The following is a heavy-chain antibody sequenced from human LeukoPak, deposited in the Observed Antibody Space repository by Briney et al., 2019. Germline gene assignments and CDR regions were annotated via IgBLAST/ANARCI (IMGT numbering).Heavy chain of an antibody. V-gene: IGHV3-48*03. CDR1: GFPFTTYQ. CDR2: ISTTGDTI. J-gene: IGHJ4*02. CDR3: AGFYYYGSRAFDY. D-gene: IGHD3-10*01. Sequence: GGSLRLSCAASGFPFTTYQMNWVRQAPGKGLEWVSYISTTGDTIYYADSVKGRFTISRDNAKNSLYLQMNSLRAVDTAVYYCAGFYYYGSRAFDYWGQGTLVTVSS.